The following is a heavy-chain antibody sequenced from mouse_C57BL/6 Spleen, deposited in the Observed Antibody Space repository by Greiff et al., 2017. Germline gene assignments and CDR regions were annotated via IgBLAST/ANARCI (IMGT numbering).Heavy chain of an antibody. Sequence: VQLQQSGPELVKPGASVKISCKASGYTFTDYYMNWVKQSHGKSLEWIGDINPNNGGTSYNQKFKGKATLTVDKSSSTAYMELRSLTSEDSAVYYCARRGWRPYAMDYWGQGTSVTVSS. CDR1: GYTFTDYY. D-gene: IGHD3-2*02. V-gene: IGHV1-26*01. CDR3: ARRGWRPYAMDY. J-gene: IGHJ4*01. CDR2: INPNNGGT.